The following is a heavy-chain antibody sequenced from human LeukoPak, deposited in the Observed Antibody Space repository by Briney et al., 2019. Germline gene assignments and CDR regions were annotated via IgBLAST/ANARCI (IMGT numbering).Heavy chain of an antibody. CDR3: ARSYYYGSGSYYWFDP. CDR2: IYPGDSDT. D-gene: IGHD3-10*01. V-gene: IGHV5-51*01. Sequence: PGESLKISCKGSGYSFTSYWIGWVRQMPGKGLEWMGIIYPGDSDTRYSPSFQGQVTISADKSISTAYLQWSSLKASDTAMYYCARSYYYGSGSYYWFDPWGQGTLVTVSS. J-gene: IGHJ5*02. CDR1: GYSFTSYW.